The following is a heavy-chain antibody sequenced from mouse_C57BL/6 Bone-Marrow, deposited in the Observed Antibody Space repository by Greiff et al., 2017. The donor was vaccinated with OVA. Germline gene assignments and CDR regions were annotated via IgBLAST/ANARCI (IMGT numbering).Heavy chain of an antibody. D-gene: IGHD1-1*01. CDR3: ARITTVVARVYFDY. J-gene: IGHJ2*01. CDR1: GYTFTGYW. Sequence: VKLMESGAELMKPGASVQLSCKATGYTFTGYWIEWVKQRPGHGLEWIGEILPGSGSTNYNEKFKGKATFTADTSSNTAYMQLSSLTTEDSAIYYCARITTVVARVYFDYWGQGTTLTVSS. V-gene: IGHV1-9*01. CDR2: ILPGSGST.